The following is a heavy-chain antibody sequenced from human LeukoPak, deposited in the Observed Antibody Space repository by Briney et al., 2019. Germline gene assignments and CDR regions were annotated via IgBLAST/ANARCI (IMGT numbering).Heavy chain of an antibody. V-gene: IGHV1-2*06. D-gene: IGHD3-22*01. Sequence: ASVKVSCKASGYTFTGYYMHWVRQAPGQGLEWMGRITPNSGGTNYAQKFQGRVTMTRDTSISTAYMELSRLRSDDTAVYYCARDMGYYDSSGSYRKGYWGQGTLVTVSS. CDR1: GYTFTGYY. J-gene: IGHJ4*02. CDR2: ITPNSGGT. CDR3: ARDMGYYDSSGSYRKGY.